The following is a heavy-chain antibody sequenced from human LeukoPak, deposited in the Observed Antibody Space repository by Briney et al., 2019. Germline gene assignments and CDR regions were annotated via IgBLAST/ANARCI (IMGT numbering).Heavy chain of an antibody. CDR2: INPSGGST. D-gene: IGHD5-18*01. CDR3: ARSGYGYRWYLDY. V-gene: IGHV1-46*01. J-gene: IGHJ4*02. CDR1: GYTFITYY. Sequence: ASVKVSCKASGYTFITYYMHWVRQAPGQGLEWMGIINPSGGSTSYAQKFQGRVTMTRDTSTSTVYMELSSLRSEDTAVYYCARSGYGYRWYLDYWGQGTLVTVSS.